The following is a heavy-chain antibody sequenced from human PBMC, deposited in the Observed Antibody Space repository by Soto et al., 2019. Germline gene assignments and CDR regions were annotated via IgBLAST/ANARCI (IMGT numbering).Heavy chain of an antibody. CDR3: ARGSGYSGYDLYGMDV. Sequence: ASVKVSCKASCYTFTSYGIRWVRQAPGQGLEWMGWISAYNGNTNYAQKLQGRVTMTTDTSTSTPYMELRSLRSDDTAVYYCARGSGYSGYDLYGMDVGGQGTTVTVSS. CDR2: ISAYNGNT. CDR1: CYTFTSYG. V-gene: IGHV1-18*01. D-gene: IGHD5-12*01. J-gene: IGHJ6*02.